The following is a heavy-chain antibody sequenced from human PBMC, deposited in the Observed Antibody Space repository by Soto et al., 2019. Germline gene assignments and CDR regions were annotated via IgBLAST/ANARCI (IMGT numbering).Heavy chain of an antibody. V-gene: IGHV4-59*01. CDR2: IYYSGST. CDR1: GGSISSYY. D-gene: IGHD2-15*01. Sequence: KASETLSLTCTVSGGSISSYYWSWIRQPPGKGLEWIGHIYYSGSTNYNPSLKSRVTISVDTSKNQFSLKLSSVTAADTAVYYCARVGGYCSGGSCYSPNKPFDYWGQGTLVTVSS. J-gene: IGHJ4*02. CDR3: ARVGGYCSGGSCYSPNKPFDY.